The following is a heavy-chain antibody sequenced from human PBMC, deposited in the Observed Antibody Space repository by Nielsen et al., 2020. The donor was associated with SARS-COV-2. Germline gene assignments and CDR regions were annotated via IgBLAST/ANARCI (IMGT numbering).Heavy chain of an antibody. J-gene: IGHJ4*02. CDR2: ISAYNGNT. CDR3: ARVLSSSSCEETDY. Sequence: ASVKVSCKASGYTFTSYGISWVRQAPGQGLEWMGWISAYNGNTNYAQKLQGRVTMTTDTSTSTAYMELRSLRSDDTAVYYCARVLSSSSCEETDYWGQGTLVTVSS. CDR1: GYTFTSYG. D-gene: IGHD6-6*01. V-gene: IGHV1-18*01.